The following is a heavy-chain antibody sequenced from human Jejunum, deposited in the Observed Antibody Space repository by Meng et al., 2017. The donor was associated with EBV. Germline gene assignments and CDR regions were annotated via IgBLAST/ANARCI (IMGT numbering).Heavy chain of an antibody. Sequence: EVQLVESGGGVVKPGGSLKLSCAASGFTFSSYSMNWVRQAPGKGLEWVSYISSGSSFIYYADSVKGRFTISRDDAKNSLSLQMNNLGADDTAVYYCVRDSSFNVHWGQGTLVTVSS. CDR3: VRDSSFNVH. J-gene: IGHJ4*02. V-gene: IGHV3-21*02. D-gene: IGHD3-16*02. CDR1: GFTFSSYS. CDR2: ISSGSSFI.